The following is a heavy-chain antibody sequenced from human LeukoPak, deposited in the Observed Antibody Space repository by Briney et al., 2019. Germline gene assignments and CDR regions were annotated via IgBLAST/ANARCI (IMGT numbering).Heavy chain of an antibody. CDR1: GGTFSSYA. CDR3: ARGAPRLGATRPNDAFDI. CDR2: INPNSGGT. J-gene: IGHJ3*02. Sequence: ASVKVSCKASGGTFSSYAISWVRQAPGQGLEWMGWINPNSGGTNYAQKFQGRVTMTRDTSISTAYMELSRLRSDDTAVYYCARGAPRLGATRPNDAFDIWGQGTMVTVSS. D-gene: IGHD1-26*01. V-gene: IGHV1-2*02.